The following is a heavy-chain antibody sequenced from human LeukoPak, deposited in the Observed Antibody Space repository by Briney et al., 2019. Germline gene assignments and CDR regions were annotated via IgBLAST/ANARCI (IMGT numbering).Heavy chain of an antibody. CDR3: ARARLGYCSSTSCYNPYYYYMDV. V-gene: IGHV3-74*01. J-gene: IGHJ6*03. D-gene: IGHD2-2*02. CDR1: GFTLSNYW. CDR2: INGDGSRT. Sequence: GGSLRLSCAASGFTLSNYWMHWVRQPPGKGLVWVSRINGDGSRTDYAESVQGRFTVSRDNAKNTLYLQLNSLRAEDTAVYYCARARLGYCSSTSCYNPYYYYMDVWGKGTTVTISS.